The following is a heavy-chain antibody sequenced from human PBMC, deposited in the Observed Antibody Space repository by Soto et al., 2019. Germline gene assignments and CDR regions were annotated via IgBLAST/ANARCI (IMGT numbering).Heavy chain of an antibody. CDR3: ARGYFDY. V-gene: IGHV3-7*01. Sequence: GGSLRLSCAASGFTFSSYWMSWVRQAPGKGLEWVANIKQDGSENYYVDSVKGRFTITRDYAKNSLYLHMNSPIAEDTAVYYCARGYFDYWGQGTLVTVSS. CDR2: IKQDGSEN. CDR1: GFTFSSYW. J-gene: IGHJ4*02.